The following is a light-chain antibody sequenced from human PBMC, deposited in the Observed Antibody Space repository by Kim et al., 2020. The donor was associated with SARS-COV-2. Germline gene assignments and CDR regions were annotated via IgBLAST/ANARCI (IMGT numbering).Light chain of an antibody. J-gene: IGKJ4*01. Sequence: DLQITHSPSSLAASLGDRVTIACRASQSINTYLNWYQQKPGKAPKLLIYAASTLQSGVPSRFSGSGSGTDFTLTISSLQPEDFATYYCQQSHTAPLLTFGGGTKVDIK. CDR3: QQSHTAPLLT. CDR1: QSINTY. V-gene: IGKV1-39*01. CDR2: AAS.